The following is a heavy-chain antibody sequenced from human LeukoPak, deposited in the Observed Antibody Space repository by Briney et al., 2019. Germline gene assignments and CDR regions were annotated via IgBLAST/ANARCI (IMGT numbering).Heavy chain of an antibody. V-gene: IGHV3-53*01. J-gene: IGHJ4*02. D-gene: IGHD3-10*01. CDR2: IYSGGTT. Sequence: GGSLRLSCAASGFTVSNSYGSWVRQAPGKGLEWVSGIYSGGTTYYRDSVKGRFTISRDNSKNTLYLQMNSLRAEDTAVYYCARDFSGALWFGEPRGQGTLVTVSS. CDR1: GFTVSNSY. CDR3: ARDFSGALWFGEP.